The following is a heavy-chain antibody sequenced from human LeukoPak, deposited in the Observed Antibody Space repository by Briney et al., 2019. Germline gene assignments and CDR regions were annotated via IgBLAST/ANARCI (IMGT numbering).Heavy chain of an antibody. CDR3: ARTVSGYYFNA. CDR2: VAYSGGT. J-gene: IGHJ5*02. V-gene: IGHV4-59*01. Sequence: SETLSLTCTVSGGCINSYYWSWIRQPPGKGLEWIGYVAYSGGTNYDPSLKSRVIMSVDTSKNQFSLKLSSVTAADTAVYYCARTVSGYYFNAWGPGTLVTVSS. D-gene: IGHD5-12*01. CDR1: GGCINSYY.